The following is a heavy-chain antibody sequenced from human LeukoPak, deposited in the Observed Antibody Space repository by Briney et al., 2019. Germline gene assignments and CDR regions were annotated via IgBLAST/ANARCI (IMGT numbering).Heavy chain of an antibody. V-gene: IGHV4-39*07. Sequence: SETLSLTCAVSGGSISSSSYYWGWIRQPPGKGLEWFGSIYYSGSTYYNPSLKSRVTISVDTSKNQFSLKLSSVTAADTAVYYCARGEAAAAADWYFDLWGRGTLVTVSS. CDR1: GGSISSSSYY. D-gene: IGHD6-13*01. CDR2: IYYSGST. CDR3: ARGEAAAAADWYFDL. J-gene: IGHJ2*01.